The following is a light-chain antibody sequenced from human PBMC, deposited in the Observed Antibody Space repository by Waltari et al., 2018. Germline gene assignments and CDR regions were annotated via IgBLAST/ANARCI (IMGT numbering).Light chain of an antibody. J-gene: IGKJ4*01. CDR2: AAS. CDR1: QGISSY. V-gene: IGKV1-9*01. CDR3: QELNTYPQSLT. Sequence: DIQLTQSPSFLSASIGDRVTITCRASQGISSYLAWYQQKPGKAPKLLIYAASTLQSGVPSRFSGSGSGTEFTLTISSLQPEDCATYYCQELNTYPQSLTFGGGTKVEI.